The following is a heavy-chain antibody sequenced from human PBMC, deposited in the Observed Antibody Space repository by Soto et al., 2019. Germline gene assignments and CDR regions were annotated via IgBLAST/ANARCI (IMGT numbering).Heavy chain of an antibody. J-gene: IGHJ5*02. D-gene: IGHD2-2*01. CDR2: IYYSGRT. V-gene: IGHV4-59*01. CDR3: ELSVPADHNSFNP. CDR1: GGSISSYY. Sequence: PSETMSLTCTVSGGSISSYYWSWIRQPPGKGLEWIGHIYYSGRTNYNPSLKSRVTISVHTSTNQFSLNLSSVTAADTAVYYCELSVPADHNSFNPWGQGALFTVS.